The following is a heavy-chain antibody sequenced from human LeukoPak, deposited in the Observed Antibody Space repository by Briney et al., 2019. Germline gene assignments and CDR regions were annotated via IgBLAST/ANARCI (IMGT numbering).Heavy chain of an antibody. CDR2: IYTSGST. D-gene: IGHD1-26*01. CDR3: ARAELYYFDY. V-gene: IGHV4-61*02. Sequence: SETLSLTCTVSGGSISSGSYYWSWIRQPAGKGLEWIVRIYTSGSTNYNPSLKSRVTISVDTSKNQFSLKLSSVTAADTAVYYCARAELYYFDYWGQGTLVTVSS. CDR1: GGSISSGSYY. J-gene: IGHJ4*02.